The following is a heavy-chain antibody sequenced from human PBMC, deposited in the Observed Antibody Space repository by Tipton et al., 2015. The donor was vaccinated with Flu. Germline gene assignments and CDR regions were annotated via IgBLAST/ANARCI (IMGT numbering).Heavy chain of an antibody. Sequence: TLSLTCTVSGGSISSYYWSWIRQPPGKGLEWIGYIYYSGSTNYNPSLKSRVTISVDTSKNQFSLKLSSVTAADTAVYYCACSMYYYDSSGYTGGQGTLVTVSS. D-gene: IGHD3-22*01. CDR2: IYYSGST. CDR1: GGSISSYY. V-gene: IGHV4-59*01. CDR3: ACSMYYYDSSGYT. J-gene: IGHJ4*02.